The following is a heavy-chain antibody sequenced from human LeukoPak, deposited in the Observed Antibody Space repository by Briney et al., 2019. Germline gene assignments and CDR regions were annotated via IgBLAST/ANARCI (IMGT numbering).Heavy chain of an antibody. J-gene: IGHJ4*02. CDR2: ISSSSSYI. Sequence: GGSLRLSCAASGFTFSSYSMNWVRQAPGKGLEWVSSISSSSSYIYYADSVKGRFTISRDNAKNSLYLQMNSLRAEDTAVYYCAAVDYDILTGPHYWGQGTLVTVSS. CDR3: AAVDYDILTGPHY. CDR1: GFTFSSYS. D-gene: IGHD3-9*01. V-gene: IGHV3-21*01.